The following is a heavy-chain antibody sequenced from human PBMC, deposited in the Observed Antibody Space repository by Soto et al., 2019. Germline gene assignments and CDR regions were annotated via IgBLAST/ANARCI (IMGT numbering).Heavy chain of an antibody. J-gene: IGHJ4*02. CDR1: GYTFSDYY. Sequence: ASVKVSCKASGYTFSDYYIHWVRQAPGQGLEWMGWINPNSGGTKYAPKFQGGVTMTRDTSITTAYMELSRLRSGDTAVCYYAKEPATAKPEGVDFWGQGTLVTVSS. CDR3: AKEPATAKPEGVDF. CDR2: INPNSGGT. V-gene: IGHV1-2*02. D-gene: IGHD1-1*01.